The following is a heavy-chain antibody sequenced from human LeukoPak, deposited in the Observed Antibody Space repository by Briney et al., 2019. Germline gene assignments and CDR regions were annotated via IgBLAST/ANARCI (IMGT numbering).Heavy chain of an antibody. D-gene: IGHD4-17*01. Sequence: ASEKVSCKASGYTFTSYDINWVRQATGQGLEWMGWMNPNSGNTGYAQKFQGRVTITRNTSISTAYMELSSLRSEDTAVYYRARRNYGDYLGDDYWGQGTLVTVSS. CDR3: ARRNYGDYLGDDY. CDR2: MNPNSGNT. V-gene: IGHV1-8*03. J-gene: IGHJ4*02. CDR1: GYTFTSYD.